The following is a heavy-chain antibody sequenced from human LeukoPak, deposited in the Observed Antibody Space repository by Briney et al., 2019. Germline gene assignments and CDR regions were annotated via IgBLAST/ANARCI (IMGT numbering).Heavy chain of an antibody. Sequence: SVKVSCKASGGTFSSYAISWVRQAPGQGLEWMGGIIPIFGTASYAQKFQGRVTITADESTSTAYMELRSLRSDDTAVYYCARADILTGYYPVDPWGQGTLVTVPS. V-gene: IGHV1-69*01. CDR1: GGTFSSYA. J-gene: IGHJ5*02. CDR2: IIPIFGTA. CDR3: ARADILTGYYPVDP. D-gene: IGHD3-9*01.